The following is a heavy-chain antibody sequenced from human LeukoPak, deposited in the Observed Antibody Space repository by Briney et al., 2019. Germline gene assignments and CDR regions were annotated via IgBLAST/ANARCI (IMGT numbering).Heavy chain of an antibody. J-gene: IGHJ4*02. D-gene: IGHD3-22*01. CDR1: GFTFSSYA. CDR3: AKASARTYYYDSSGYSFFDY. CDR2: ISGSGGST. V-gene: IGHV3-23*01. Sequence: GGSLRLSCAASGFTFSSYAMSWVRQAPGKGLEWVSAISGSGGSTYYADSVKGRFTISRDNSKNTLYLQMNSLRAEDTAVYYCAKASARTYYYDSSGYSFFDYWGQGTLVTVSS.